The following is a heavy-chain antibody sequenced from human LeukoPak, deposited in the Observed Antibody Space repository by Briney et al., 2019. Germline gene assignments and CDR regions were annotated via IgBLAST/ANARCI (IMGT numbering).Heavy chain of an antibody. CDR1: GGSFSGYY. J-gene: IGHJ4*02. Sequence: KPSETLSRTCAVYGGSFSGYYWSWIRQPPGKGLEWIGEINHSGSTNYNPSLKSRVTISVDKSKNQFSLKLSSVTAADTAVYYCARVRSMTKVTIDYWGQGTLVTVSS. CDR3: ARVRSMTKVTIDY. V-gene: IGHV4-34*01. D-gene: IGHD4-17*01. CDR2: INHSGST.